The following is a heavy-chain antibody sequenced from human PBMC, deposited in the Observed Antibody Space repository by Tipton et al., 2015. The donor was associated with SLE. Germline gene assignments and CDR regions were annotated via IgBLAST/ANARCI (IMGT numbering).Heavy chain of an antibody. D-gene: IGHD1-26*01. CDR3: ARESYGGATTFDY. CDR1: GGSISSSNW. V-gene: IGHV4-4*02. J-gene: IGHJ4*02. CDR2: IYHSGST. Sequence: TLSLTCAVSGGSISSSNWWSWVRQPPGKGLEWIGEIYHSGSTNYNPSLKSRATISVDRSKNQFSLKLSSVTAADTAVYYCARESYGGATTFDYWGQGTLVTVSS.